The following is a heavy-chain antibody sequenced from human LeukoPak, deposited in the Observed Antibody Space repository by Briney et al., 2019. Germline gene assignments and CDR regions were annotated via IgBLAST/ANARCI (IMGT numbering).Heavy chain of an antibody. J-gene: IGHJ4*02. D-gene: IGHD3-3*01. CDR1: GGTFSSYA. V-gene: IGHV1-69*13. CDR3: ARGITIFGVVIEAPYFDY. Sequence: SVKVSCKASGGTFSSYAISWVRQAPGQGLEWMGGIIPIFGTANYAQKFQGRVTITADESTSTAYMELSSLRSEDTAVYYRARGITIFGVVIEAPYFDYWGQGTLVTVSS. CDR2: IIPIFGTA.